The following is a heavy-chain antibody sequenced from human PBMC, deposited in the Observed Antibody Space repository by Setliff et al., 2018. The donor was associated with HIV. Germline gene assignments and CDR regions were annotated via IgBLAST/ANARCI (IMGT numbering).Heavy chain of an antibody. D-gene: IGHD3-10*01. V-gene: IGHV4-59*01. Sequence: SETLSLTCNVSGASISSYYWSWIRQPPGKGLEWIGSIYYTGSTDYNPSLMSRVTISLDTPKNQFSLKLNSVIAADTAVYYCARNRVPSSLWGQGTLGTSPQ. CDR2: IYYTGST. J-gene: IGHJ4*02. CDR1: GASISSYY. CDR3: ARNRVPSSL.